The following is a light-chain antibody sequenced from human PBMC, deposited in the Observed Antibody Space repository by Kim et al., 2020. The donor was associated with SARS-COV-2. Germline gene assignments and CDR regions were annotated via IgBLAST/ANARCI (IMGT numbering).Light chain of an antibody. CDR3: QVWDRTGDNPWV. V-gene: IGLV3-21*02. CDR2: DDS. Sequence: PGETGRMTGRGNDIGSMHERWEQQKPGQAPLLVISDDSDRPSGIPGRFAGANGGNTATLTISRVGAGDEADYFCQVWDRTGDNPWVFGGGTQLTVL. CDR1: DIGSMH. J-gene: IGLJ3*02.